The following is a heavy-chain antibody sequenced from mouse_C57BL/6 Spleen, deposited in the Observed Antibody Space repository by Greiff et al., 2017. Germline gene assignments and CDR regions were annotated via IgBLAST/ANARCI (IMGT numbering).Heavy chain of an antibody. V-gene: IGHV1-82*01. CDR3: ARSYCGDFDWWFDD. Sequence: VQLQQSGPGLVKPGDSVKISCTASGYAFSSSWMNWVKQRPGQGLEWIGRIYPGDGDTNYTGKFKGKATLTAEKSSSTSYMQLSSLTSEDSAVYFCARSYCGDFDWWFDDWGTGTTVTVSS. CDR1: GYAFSSSW. J-gene: IGHJ1*03. CDR2: IYPGDGDT. D-gene: IGHD2-13*01.